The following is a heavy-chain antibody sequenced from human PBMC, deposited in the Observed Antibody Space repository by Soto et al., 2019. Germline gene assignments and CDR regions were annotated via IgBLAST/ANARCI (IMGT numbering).Heavy chain of an antibody. CDR2: ISHSGTT. V-gene: IGHV4-31*03. CDR3: ARLDHLLRDLDY. CDR1: VGPISTGGYY. Sequence: SETLRLTCTVSVGPISTGGYYWSWIPHHAGKGLEWIGYISHSGTTYYNPSLKSRVTLSVDTSKNQLSLEMSSVTAADTALYSCARLDHLLRDLDYWGRGTLVTVSS. J-gene: IGHJ4*02. D-gene: IGHD3-10*01.